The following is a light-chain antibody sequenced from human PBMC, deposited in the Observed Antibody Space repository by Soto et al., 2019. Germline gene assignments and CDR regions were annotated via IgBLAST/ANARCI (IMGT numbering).Light chain of an antibody. J-gene: IGKJ2*01. V-gene: IGKV4-1*01. CDR2: WAS. Sequence: DIVMTQSPDSLAVSLGERATINCKSSQSVLSSSNNKNFLAWYQQKPGQSPKLLIYWASTRESGVPDRVSGSGSVTDFTLTISSLQAEDVAVYYCQQYFRIPYTFGQGTKLEIK. CDR3: QQYFRIPYT. CDR1: QSVLSSSNNKNF.